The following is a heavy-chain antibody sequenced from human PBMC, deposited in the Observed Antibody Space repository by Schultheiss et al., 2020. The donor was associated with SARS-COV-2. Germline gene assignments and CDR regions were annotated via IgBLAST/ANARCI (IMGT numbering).Heavy chain of an antibody. CDR3: AREAVGAAGMRFLYYGMDV. V-gene: IGHV3-30*03. CDR1: GFTFSGSA. J-gene: IGHJ6*02. Sequence: GESLKISCAASGFTFSGSAMHWVRQAPGKGLEWVAVISYDGSNKYYADSVKGRFTISRDNSKNTLYLQMNSLRAEDTAVYYCAREAVGAAGMRFLYYGMDVWGQGTTVTVSS. D-gene: IGHD6-13*01. CDR2: ISYDGSNK.